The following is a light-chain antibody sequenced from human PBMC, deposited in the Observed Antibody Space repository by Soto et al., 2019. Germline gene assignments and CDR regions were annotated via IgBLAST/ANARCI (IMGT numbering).Light chain of an antibody. J-gene: IGLJ1*01. Sequence: QSVLAQPPSVSGAPGQRVTISCTGSSSNIGAGYDVHWYQQLPGTAPKLLIYCNTNRPSGVPDRFSGSKSGTSASLAITGLQAEDEADYYCQSCDSSLSGSGVFGTGTKV. CDR3: QSCDSSLSGSGV. V-gene: IGLV1-40*01. CDR2: CNT. CDR1: SSNIGAGYD.